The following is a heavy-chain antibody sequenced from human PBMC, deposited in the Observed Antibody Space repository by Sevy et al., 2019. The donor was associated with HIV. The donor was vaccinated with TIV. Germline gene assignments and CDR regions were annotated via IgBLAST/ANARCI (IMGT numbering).Heavy chain of an antibody. D-gene: IGHD6-6*01. CDR2: IGRSGSSS. V-gene: IGHV3-23*01. CDR1: GFNFTASA. CDR3: AKPASLNLCFDY. J-gene: IGHJ4*02. Sequence: GGSLRLSCVASGFNFTASAMSWIRQSPGKGLEWVSTIGRSGSSSYYAHSVKGRFTISRDNSKMTLYLQMNSLTADDTAVYFCAKPASLNLCFDYWGQGILVTVSS.